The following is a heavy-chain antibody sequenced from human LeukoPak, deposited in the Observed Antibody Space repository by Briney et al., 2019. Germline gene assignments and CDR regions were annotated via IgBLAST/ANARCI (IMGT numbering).Heavy chain of an antibody. CDR2: IRYDGSNK. CDR3: AKDPGIAAAGTFDY. J-gene: IGHJ4*02. CDR1: GFTLSNYF. Sequence: PGGSLRLSCAAPGFTLSNYFMTWVRQAPGKVLEWVAFIRYDGSNKYYADSVNDRFTISRDNSKNTLYLQMNSLRAEDTAVYYCAKDPGIAAAGTFDYWGQGTLVTVSS. V-gene: IGHV3-30*02. D-gene: IGHD6-25*01.